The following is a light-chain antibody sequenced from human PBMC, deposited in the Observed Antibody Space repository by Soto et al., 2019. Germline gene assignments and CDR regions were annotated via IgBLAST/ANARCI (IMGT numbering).Light chain of an antibody. CDR1: QSVSSSY. J-gene: IGKJ1*01. CDR3: QQYGSSPQT. CDR2: GAS. V-gene: IGKV3-20*01. Sequence: EIVLTQSPGTLSLSPGERATLSCRASQSVSSSYLAWYQQKPGQAPRLLIYGASSRATGIPDRFSGSGSGTDFTLTISRLEPDFAVYYCQQYGSSPQTFGQGTKVEIK.